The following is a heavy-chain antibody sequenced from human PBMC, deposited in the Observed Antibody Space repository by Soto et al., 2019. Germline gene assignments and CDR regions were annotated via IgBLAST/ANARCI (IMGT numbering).Heavy chain of an antibody. V-gene: IGHV3-9*01. CDR3: AKDMWAAAGTRGDAFDI. J-gene: IGHJ3*02. D-gene: IGHD6-13*01. CDR1: GFTFDDYA. Sequence: GGSLRLSCAASGFTFDDYAMHWVRQAPGKGLEWVSGISWNSGSIGYADSVKGRFTISRDNAKNSLYLQMNSPRAEDTALYYCAKDMWAAAGTRGDAFDIWGQGTMVTVSS. CDR2: ISWNSGSI.